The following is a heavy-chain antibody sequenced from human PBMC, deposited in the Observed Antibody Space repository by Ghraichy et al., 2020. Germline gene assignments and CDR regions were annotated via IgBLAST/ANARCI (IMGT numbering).Heavy chain of an antibody. D-gene: IGHD3-10*01. CDR1: GGSVSSGSYY. Sequence: SETLSLTCTVSGGSVSSGSYYWSWIRQPPGKGLEWIGYIYYSGSTNYNPSLKSRVTISVDTSKNQFSLKLSSVTAAETAVYYCARGTLLWFGEPLDYWGQGTLVTVSS. J-gene: IGHJ4*02. CDR2: IYYSGST. V-gene: IGHV4-61*01. CDR3: ARGTLLWFGEPLDY.